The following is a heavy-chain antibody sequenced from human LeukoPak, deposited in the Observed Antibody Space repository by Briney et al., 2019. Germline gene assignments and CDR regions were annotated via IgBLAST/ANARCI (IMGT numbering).Heavy chain of an antibody. D-gene: IGHD4-17*01. CDR3: ARGSGRVTTSERYFDY. Sequence: GGSLRLSCAASGFTFSSYSMNWVRQAPGKGLEWVSSISSSSSYIYYADSVKGRFTISRDNAKNSLYLQMNSLRAEDTAVYYYARGSGRVTTSERYFDYWGQGTLVTVSS. J-gene: IGHJ4*02. CDR1: GFTFSSYS. V-gene: IGHV3-21*01. CDR2: ISSSSSYI.